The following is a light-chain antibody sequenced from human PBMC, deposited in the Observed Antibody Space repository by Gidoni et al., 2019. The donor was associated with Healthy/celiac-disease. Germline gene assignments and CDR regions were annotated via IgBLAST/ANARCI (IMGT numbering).Light chain of an antibody. CDR2: DVS. CDR1: SSDVGGYNY. V-gene: IGLV2-11*01. CDR3: CSYAGSYTGRV. Sequence: QSALTQPRSVSGSPGQSVTISCTGTSSDVGGYNYVSWYQQHPGKAPKPMMYDVSKRPSGVPDRFSGSKSGNTASLTISGLQAEDEADYYCCSYAGSYTGRVFGGGTKLTVL. J-gene: IGLJ3*02.